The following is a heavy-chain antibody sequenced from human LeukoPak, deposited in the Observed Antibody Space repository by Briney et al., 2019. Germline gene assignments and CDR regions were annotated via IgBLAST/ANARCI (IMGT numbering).Heavy chain of an antibody. V-gene: IGHV3-13*01. CDR3: ARGVSSGYHVFDY. J-gene: IGHJ4*02. Sequence: GGSLRPSCAASGFTFSSYDMHWVRQVTGKGLEWVSGIGIGGDTYNLGSVKGRFTISRENAKNSLYLQMNSLRAEDTAVYYCARGVSSGYHVFDYWGQGTLVTVSS. D-gene: IGHD3-22*01. CDR2: IGIGGDT. CDR1: GFTFSSYD.